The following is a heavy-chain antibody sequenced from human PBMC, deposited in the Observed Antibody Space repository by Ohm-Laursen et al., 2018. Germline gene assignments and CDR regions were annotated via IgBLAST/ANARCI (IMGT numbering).Heavy chain of an antibody. J-gene: IGHJ3*02. D-gene: IGHD1-26*01. CDR1: GYTFTSYY. CDR3: ARDQEGRGSYGIPGI. Sequence: SVKVSCKASGYTFTSYYMHWVRQAPGQGLEWMGIINPSGGSTSYAQKFQGRVTMTRDTSTSTVYMELSSLRSEDTAVYYCARDQEGRGSYGIPGIWGQGTMVTVSS. CDR2: INPSGGST. V-gene: IGHV1-46*01.